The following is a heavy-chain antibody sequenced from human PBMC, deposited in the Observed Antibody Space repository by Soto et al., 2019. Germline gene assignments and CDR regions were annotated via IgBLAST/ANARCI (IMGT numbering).Heavy chain of an antibody. V-gene: IGHV3-23*01. CDR2: IGSGGDGI. Sequence: EVQLLESGGGLVQPGGSLRLSCAASGFTFSSFALKWVRQAPGKGLEWVSVIGSGGDGIHYADSVKGRFTISRDNSKNNMSLQMNSLTVEDTAVYYCAAYGQPLMDSWGQGTLVTVSS. D-gene: IGHD4-17*01. CDR1: GFTFSSFA. CDR3: AAYGQPLMDS. J-gene: IGHJ5*01.